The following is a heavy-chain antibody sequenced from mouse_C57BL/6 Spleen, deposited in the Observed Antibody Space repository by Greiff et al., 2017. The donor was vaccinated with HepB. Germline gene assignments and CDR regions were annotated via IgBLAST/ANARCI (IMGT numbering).Heavy chain of an antibody. CDR2: ISYDGSN. CDR1: GYSITSGYY. Sequence: ESGPGLVKPSQSLSLTCSVPGYSITSGYYWNWIRQFPGNKLEWMGYISYDGSNNYNPSLKNRISITRDTSKNQLFLKLNSVTTEDTATYYCASLYYDYDEGFAYWGQGTLVTVSA. CDR3: ASLYYDYDEGFAY. J-gene: IGHJ3*01. V-gene: IGHV3-6*01. D-gene: IGHD2-4*01.